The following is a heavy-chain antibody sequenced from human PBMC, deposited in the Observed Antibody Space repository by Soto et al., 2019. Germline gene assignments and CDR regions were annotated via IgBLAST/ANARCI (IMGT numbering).Heavy chain of an antibody. D-gene: IGHD5-12*01. V-gene: IGHV3-23*01. CDR1: GFSFGGYA. CDR3: AMSGAGYTLRPWFAP. Sequence: EVQLSESGGGLVQPGGSLRLSCAASGFSFGGYAMNWVRQGPGKGLEWVAGLSGSGATTYYADSVRGRFTISRDNSGRILYLQMNTLRAADTAVYYCAMSGAGYTLRPWFAPWGQGTLVTVSS. CDR2: LSGSGATT. J-gene: IGHJ5*02.